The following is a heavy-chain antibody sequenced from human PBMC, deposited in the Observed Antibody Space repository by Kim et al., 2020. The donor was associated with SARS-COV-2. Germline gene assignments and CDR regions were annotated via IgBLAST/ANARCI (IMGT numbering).Heavy chain of an antibody. CDR3: ASTFNYYDSSGYYYYFDY. D-gene: IGHD3-22*01. V-gene: IGHV1-69*13. CDR2: IIPIFGTA. J-gene: IGHJ4*02. Sequence: SVKVSCKASGGTFSSYAISWVRQAPGQGLEWMGGIIPIFGTANYAQKFQGRVTITADESTSTAYMELSSLRSEDTAVYYCASTFNYYDSSGYYYYFDYWGQGTLVTVSS. CDR1: GGTFSSYA.